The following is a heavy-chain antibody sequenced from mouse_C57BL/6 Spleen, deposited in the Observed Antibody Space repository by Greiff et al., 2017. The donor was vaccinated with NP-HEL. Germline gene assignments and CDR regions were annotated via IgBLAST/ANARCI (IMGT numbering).Heavy chain of an antibody. CDR2: ILPGSGST. J-gene: IGHJ4*01. D-gene: IGHD1-1*01. CDR1: GYTFTGYW. CDR3: ARREITTVVATDAMDY. V-gene: IGHV1-9*01. Sequence: VQLQQSGAELMKPGASVKLSCKATGYTFTGYWIEWVKQRPGHGLEWIGEILPGSGSTNYNEKFKGKATFTADTSSNTAYMQLSSLTTEDSAIYYCARREITTVVATDAMDYWGQGTSVTVSS.